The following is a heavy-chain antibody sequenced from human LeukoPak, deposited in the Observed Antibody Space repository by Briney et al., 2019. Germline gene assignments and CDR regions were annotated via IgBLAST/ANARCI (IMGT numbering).Heavy chain of an antibody. Sequence: GRSLRLSCAASGFTFSSYGMHWVRQAPGKGLEWVAVISYDGSNKYYADSVKGRFTISRDNSKNTLYLQMNSLRAEDTAVYYCARDPRSSSWPDLFDYWGQGTLVTVSS. D-gene: IGHD6-13*01. CDR2: ISYDGSNK. J-gene: IGHJ4*02. CDR3: ARDPRSSSWPDLFDY. CDR1: GFTFSSYG. V-gene: IGHV3-30*03.